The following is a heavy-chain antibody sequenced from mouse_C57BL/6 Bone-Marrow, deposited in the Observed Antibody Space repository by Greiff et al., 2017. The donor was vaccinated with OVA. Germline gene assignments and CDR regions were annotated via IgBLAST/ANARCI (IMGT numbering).Heavy chain of an antibody. CDR2: IDPSDSYT. D-gene: IGHD2-12*01. V-gene: IGHV1-50*01. Sequence: QVQLQQPGAELVKPGASVKLSCKASGYTFTSYWMQWVKQRPGQGLEWIGEIDPSDSYTNYNQKFKGKATLTVDTSSSTAYMQLSSLTSEDSAVYYCARESNDVDYYAMDYWGQGTAVTVSS. CDR3: ARESNDVDYYAMDY. CDR1: GYTFTSYW. J-gene: IGHJ4*01.